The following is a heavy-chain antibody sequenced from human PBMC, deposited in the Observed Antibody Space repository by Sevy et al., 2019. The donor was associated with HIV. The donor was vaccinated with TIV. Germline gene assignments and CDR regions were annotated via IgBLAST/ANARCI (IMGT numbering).Heavy chain of an antibody. CDR3: AKPQWELSPGVYYFDY. CDR2: ISGSGGST. V-gene: IGHV3-23*01. CDR1: GFTFSSYA. D-gene: IGHD1-26*01. J-gene: IGHJ4*02. Sequence: GGSLRLSCAASGFTFSSYAMSWVRQAPGKGLEWVSAISGSGGSTYYADSVKGRFTISRDNSKNTLYLQMNSLRAEDTAVYYCAKPQWELSPGVYYFDYWGQGTLVTVSS.